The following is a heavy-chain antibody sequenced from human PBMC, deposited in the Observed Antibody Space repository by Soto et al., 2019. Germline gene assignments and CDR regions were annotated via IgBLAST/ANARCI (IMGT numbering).Heavy chain of an antibody. J-gene: IGHJ4*02. CDR3: ARGWELPAATFDF. D-gene: IGHD2-2*01. CDR1: EYTFANYD. V-gene: IGHV1-8*01. CDR2: MNPHSGKT. Sequence: QVQLVQSGGEVKAPGTSVKVSCKASEYTFANYDIIWVRQATGQGLEWMGWMNPHSGKTGYAQRLRGRVSMTSDTSTTTAYMELTSLRSEDTAVYFCARGWELPAATFDFWGQGTLVTVSS.